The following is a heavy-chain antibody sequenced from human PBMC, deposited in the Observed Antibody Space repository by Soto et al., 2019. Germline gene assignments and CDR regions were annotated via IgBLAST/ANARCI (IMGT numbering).Heavy chain of an antibody. D-gene: IGHD6-19*01. CDR1: GFTFSSYG. CDR3: AKDTAVAGTTYGMDV. V-gene: IGHV3-30*18. CDR2: ISYDGSNK. Sequence: PVGSLRLSCAASGFTFSSYGMHWVRQAPGKGLEWVAVISYDGSNKYYADSVKGRFTISRDNSKNTLYLQMNSLRAEDTVVYYCAKDTAVAGTTYGMDVWGQGTTVTVS. J-gene: IGHJ6*02.